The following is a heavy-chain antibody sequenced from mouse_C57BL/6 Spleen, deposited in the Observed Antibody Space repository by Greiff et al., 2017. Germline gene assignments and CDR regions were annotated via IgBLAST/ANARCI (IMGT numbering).Heavy chain of an antibody. CDR3: ARWGYYGSSGFDY. J-gene: IGHJ2*01. CDR2: IDPNSGGT. D-gene: IGHD1-1*01. CDR1: GYTFTSYW. V-gene: IGHV1-72*01. Sequence: QVRLKQPGAELVKPGASVKLSCKASGYTFTSYWMHWVKQRPGRGLEWIGRIDPNSGGTKYNEKFKSKATLTVDKPSSTAYMQLSSLTSEDSAVYYCARWGYYGSSGFDYWGQGTTLTVSS.